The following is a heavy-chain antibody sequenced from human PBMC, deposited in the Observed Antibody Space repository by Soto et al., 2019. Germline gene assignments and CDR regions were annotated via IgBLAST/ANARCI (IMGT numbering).Heavy chain of an antibody. CDR2: IGTAGDT. D-gene: IGHD2-15*01. CDR3: ARGRLGPEEGRAPLDY. V-gene: IGHV3-13*01. CDR1: GFTFSSYD. J-gene: IGHJ4*02. Sequence: GGSLRLSCAASGFTFSSYDMHWVRQATGKGLEWVSAIGTAGDTYYPGSVKGRFTISRENAKNSLYLQMNSLRAGDTAVYYCARGRLGPEEGRAPLDYWGQGTLVTVSS.